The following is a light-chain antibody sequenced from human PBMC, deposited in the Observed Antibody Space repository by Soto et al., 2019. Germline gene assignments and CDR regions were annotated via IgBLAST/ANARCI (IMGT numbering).Light chain of an antibody. V-gene: IGKV3-15*01. Sequence: EKVMTQSPVTLSVSPGERVTLSCRASQSLATNLAWYQQKPGQTPRLVIYGISARASGIPGRFSGSGFGTDFTLTISSLQPEDSAVYYCQQYLDWPLTFGGGTKVEI. J-gene: IGKJ4*01. CDR3: QQYLDWPLT. CDR1: QSLATN. CDR2: GIS.